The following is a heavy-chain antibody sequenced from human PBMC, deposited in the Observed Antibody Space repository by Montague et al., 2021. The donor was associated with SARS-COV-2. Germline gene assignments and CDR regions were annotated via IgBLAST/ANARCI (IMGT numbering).Heavy chain of an antibody. D-gene: IGHD3/OR15-3a*01. V-gene: IGHV4-4*02. CDR3: ARLDGLGY. J-gene: IGHJ4*02. CDR2: IYHGGST. Sequence: SETLSLTCAVSGDSVSSSNWWSWVRQPPGKGLEWIGEIYHGGSTNYNPSLKSRVTMSMDESRNQFSLSLSSLTAADTAVYYCARLDGLGYWGQGTLVAVSS. CDR1: GDSVSSSNW.